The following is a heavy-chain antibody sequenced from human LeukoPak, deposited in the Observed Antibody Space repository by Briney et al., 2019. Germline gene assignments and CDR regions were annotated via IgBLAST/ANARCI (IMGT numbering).Heavy chain of an antibody. D-gene: IGHD3-10*01. CDR1: GFTFSSYA. J-gene: IGHJ4*02. CDR3: AKVRGSGSYYRRGYFDY. Sequence: GGSLRLSRAASGFTFSSYAMSWVRQAPGKRLEWVSAIIGSGGSTYYADSVKGRFTISRDNSKNTLYLQMNSLRAEDTAVYYCAKVRGSGSYYRRGYFDYWGQGTLVTVSS. V-gene: IGHV3-23*01. CDR2: IIGSGGST.